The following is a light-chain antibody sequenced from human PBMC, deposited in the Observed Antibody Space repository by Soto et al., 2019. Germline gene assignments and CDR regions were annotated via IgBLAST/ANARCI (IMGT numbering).Light chain of an antibody. J-gene: IGKJ1*01. CDR2: AAS. CDR3: QQSHSSPRT. V-gene: IGKV1-39*01. Sequence: DLQMTQSPSSLSASVGDRVTITCRASQSISSYLNWYQQKPGKAPKLLIYAASSLQSGVPSRFSGSGSGTDFTLTISSLQPEDFGIYYCQQSHSSPRTFGQGTTV. CDR1: QSISSY.